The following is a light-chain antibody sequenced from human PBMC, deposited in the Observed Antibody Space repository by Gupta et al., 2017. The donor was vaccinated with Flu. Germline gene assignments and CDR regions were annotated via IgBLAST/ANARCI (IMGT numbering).Light chain of an antibody. Sequence: GQTAKITCSGDALPKQYAYWYQQKPGQAPVLVIYRDTERPSGIPERFSGSSSGTTVTLTVSGAQAEDEADYYCQSSDTSLTSWVFGGGTKLTVL. CDR2: RDT. J-gene: IGLJ3*02. CDR1: ALPKQY. CDR3: QSSDTSLTSWV. V-gene: IGLV3-25*03.